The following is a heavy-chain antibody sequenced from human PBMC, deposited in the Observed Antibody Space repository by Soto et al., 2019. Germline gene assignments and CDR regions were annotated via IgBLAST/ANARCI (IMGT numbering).Heavy chain of an antibody. CDR1: GYTFTSCG. D-gene: IGHD2-2*01. Sequence: QVQLVQSGAEVKKPGASVKVSCKASGYTFTSCGITWVRQAPGQGLEWMGWISAYNGNTKYEQKLQGRVTMTTDTYTSTAYMQLRSLRSDDTAVYYCARDLRDQIVDYWGQGTLVTVSS. CDR2: ISAYNGNT. J-gene: IGHJ4*02. V-gene: IGHV1-18*01. CDR3: ARDLRDQIVDY.